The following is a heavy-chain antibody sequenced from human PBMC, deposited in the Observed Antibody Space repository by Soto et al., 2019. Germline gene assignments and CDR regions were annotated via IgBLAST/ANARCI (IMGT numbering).Heavy chain of an antibody. CDR3: AASYLRAYYYYGMGV. J-gene: IGHJ6*02. CDR2: IVVGSGNT. Sequence: ASVKVSCKASGFTFTSSAVQWVRQARGQRLEWIGWIVVGSGNTNYAQKFQERVTITRDMSTSTAYMELSSLRSEDTAVYYCAASYLRAYYYYGMGVWGQGTTVTVSS. V-gene: IGHV1-58*01. CDR1: GFTFTSSA. D-gene: IGHD4-17*01.